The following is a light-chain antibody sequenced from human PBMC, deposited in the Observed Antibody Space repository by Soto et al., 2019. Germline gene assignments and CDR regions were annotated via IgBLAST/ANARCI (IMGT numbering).Light chain of an antibody. CDR2: EVS. J-gene: IGLJ3*02. Sequence: QSALTQPASVSGSPGQSITISCTGIGSDVGGYAYVSWYQQHPGKVPKLMIYEVSSRPSGVSNRFSGSKSGNTASLTISGLQAEDEADYYCSSYTNSTTVFGGGTKLTVL. CDR3: SSYTNSTTV. CDR1: GSDVGGYAY. V-gene: IGLV2-14*01.